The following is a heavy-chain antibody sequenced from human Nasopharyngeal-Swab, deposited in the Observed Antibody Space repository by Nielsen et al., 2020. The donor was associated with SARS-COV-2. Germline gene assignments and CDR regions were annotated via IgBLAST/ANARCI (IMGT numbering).Heavy chain of an antibody. Sequence: GGSLRLSCAASGFTFDDYAMHWVRQAPGKGLEWVSGISWNSGSIGYVDSVKGRFTTSRDNAKNSLYLQMNSLRAEDTALYYCATLPAAIPSYYGMDVWGQGTTVTVSS. CDR2: ISWNSGSI. CDR1: GFTFDDYA. D-gene: IGHD2-2*01. J-gene: IGHJ6*02. CDR3: ATLPAAIPSYYGMDV. V-gene: IGHV3-9*01.